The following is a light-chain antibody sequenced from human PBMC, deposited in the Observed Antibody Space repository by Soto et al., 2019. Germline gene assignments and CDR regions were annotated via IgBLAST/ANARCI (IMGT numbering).Light chain of an antibody. CDR1: SSDVGSYDF. J-gene: IGLJ3*02. CDR3: SSFTTTNPWV. CDR2: EVT. Sequence: QSALTQPTSVSGSPGQSITISCTGTSSDVGSYDFVSWFQQHPGKAPKLMIYEVTNRPSGVSYRFSGSKSGNTASLTISGLQAEDEADYYCSSFTTTNPWVFGGGTKLTVL. V-gene: IGLV2-14*01.